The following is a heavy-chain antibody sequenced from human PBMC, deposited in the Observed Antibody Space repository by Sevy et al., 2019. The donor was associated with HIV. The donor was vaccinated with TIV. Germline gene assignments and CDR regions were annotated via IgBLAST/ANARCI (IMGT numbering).Heavy chain of an antibody. V-gene: IGHV3-21*01. D-gene: IGHD5-12*01. CDR3: ARDEATGIAFDI. CDR1: GFTFSSSN. J-gene: IGHJ3*02. CDR2: ISSSSSYI. Sequence: GGSLRLSCAASGFTFSSSNMNWVRQAPGKGLEWVSSISSSSSYIYYADSLKAGCTTSRDNAKNSLYLQMNSLSAENTAGYYCARDEATGIAFDIWGQGTMVTVSS.